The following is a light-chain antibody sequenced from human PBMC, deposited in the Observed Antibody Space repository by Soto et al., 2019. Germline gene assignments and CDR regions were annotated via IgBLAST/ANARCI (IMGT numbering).Light chain of an antibody. CDR2: DAS. J-gene: IGKJ4*01. CDR3: QQRSNWPT. V-gene: IGKV3-11*01. CDR1: QSVSSY. Sequence: EIVLTQSPATLSLSPGERATLSCRASQSVSSYLAWYQQKPGQAPRLLIYDASNRSTGIPARFSGSGSGTDFTLTIRSIEPEDFAVDYCQQRSNWPTFGGGTKVEIK.